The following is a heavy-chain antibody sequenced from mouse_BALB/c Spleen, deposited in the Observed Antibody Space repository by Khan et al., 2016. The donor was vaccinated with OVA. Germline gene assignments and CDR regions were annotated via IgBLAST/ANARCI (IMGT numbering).Heavy chain of an antibody. Sequence: EVELVESGGGLVQPGGSLKLSCAASGFTFSSYGMSWVRQTPDKRLELVATINSNGGSTYYPDSVKGRFTISRDNAKNTLYLQMSSLKSEDTAMFYCARGGITTVVGGDYAMDYWGQGTSVTVSS. D-gene: IGHD1-1*01. J-gene: IGHJ4*01. CDR3: ARGGITTVVGGDYAMDY. V-gene: IGHV5-6-3*01. CDR1: GFTFSSYG. CDR2: INSNGGST.